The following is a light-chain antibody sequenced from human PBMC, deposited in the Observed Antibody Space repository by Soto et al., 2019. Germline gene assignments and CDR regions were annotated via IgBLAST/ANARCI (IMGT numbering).Light chain of an antibody. CDR3: RQYGSSPSYT. J-gene: IGKJ2*01. V-gene: IGKV3-20*01. CDR2: GAS. Sequence: EIVLTQSPGTLSFSPGERATLSCRASQSVSSSSYLAWYQQKPGQAHRLLIYGASSRATGIPDRFSGSGSATDFTLTISRLEPDDVAVYYCRQYGSSPSYTFGQGTKLEIK. CDR1: QSVSSSSY.